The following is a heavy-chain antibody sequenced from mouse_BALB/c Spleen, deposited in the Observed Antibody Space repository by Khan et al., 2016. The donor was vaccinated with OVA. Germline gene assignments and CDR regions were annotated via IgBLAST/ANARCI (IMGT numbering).Heavy chain of an antibody. Sequence: QSGPGLVKPSQSLSLTCTVTGYSITSGYGWNWIRQFPGNKLEWMGYISYSGSTNYNPSLKSRISITRDTSKNQFFLQLNSVTTEDTATYYCARTARIKYWGQGTTLTVSS. J-gene: IGHJ2*01. V-gene: IGHV3-2*02. CDR1: GYSITSGYG. D-gene: IGHD1-2*01. CDR3: ARTARIKY. CDR2: ISYSGST.